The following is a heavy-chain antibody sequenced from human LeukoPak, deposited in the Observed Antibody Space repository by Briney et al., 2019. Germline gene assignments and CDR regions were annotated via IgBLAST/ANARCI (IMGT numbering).Heavy chain of an antibody. V-gene: IGHV4-61*01. CDR3: ARTTYYYGSGVTG. J-gene: IGHJ4*02. CDR2: IYYSGST. D-gene: IGHD3-10*01. CDR1: GGSVSSGSYY. Sequence: PSETLSLTCTVSGGSVSSGSYYWSWIRQPPGKGLGWIGYIYYSGSTNYNPSLKSRVTISVDTSKNQFSLKLSSVTAADTAVYYCARTTYYYGSGVTGWGQGTLVTVSS.